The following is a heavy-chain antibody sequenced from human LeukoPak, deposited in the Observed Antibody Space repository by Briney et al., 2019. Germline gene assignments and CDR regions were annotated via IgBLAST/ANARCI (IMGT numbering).Heavy chain of an antibody. D-gene: IGHD5-12*01. Sequence: SETLSLTCTASGGSISRYFWSWIRQPPGKGLEWMAYIYYTGSTNYNPSLKGRVTISVDTSKNQFSLKLSSVTAADTAVYYCARARVATMYFDYWGQGTLVTVSS. CDR1: GGSISRYF. CDR2: IYYTGST. J-gene: IGHJ4*02. V-gene: IGHV4-59*12. CDR3: ARARVATMYFDY.